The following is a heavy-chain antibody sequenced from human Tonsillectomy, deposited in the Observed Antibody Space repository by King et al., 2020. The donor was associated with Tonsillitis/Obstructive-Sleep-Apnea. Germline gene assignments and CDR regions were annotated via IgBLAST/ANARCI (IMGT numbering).Heavy chain of an antibody. CDR2: IYWDDDK. J-gene: IGHJ4*02. D-gene: IGHD5-18*01. CDR3: AHRRNRGYSYGSYYFDY. CDR1: GLSLSTSGVG. V-gene: IGHV2-5*02. Sequence: TLKESGPTLVKPTQTLTLTCTFSGLSLSTSGVGGGWIRQPPGKALEWLPRIYWDDDKRYIPSLKSRPTITQDTPKNQVVLTMTNMDPVDTATYYCAHRRNRGYSYGSYYFDYWGQGTLVTVSS.